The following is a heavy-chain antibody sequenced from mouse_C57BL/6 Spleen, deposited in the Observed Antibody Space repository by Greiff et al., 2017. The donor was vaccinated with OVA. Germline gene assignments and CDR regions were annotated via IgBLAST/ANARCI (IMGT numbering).Heavy chain of an antibody. CDR2: IYPGDGDT. CDR1: GYAFSSSW. D-gene: IGHD6-1*01. V-gene: IGHV1-82*01. CDR3: APHWNFDY. J-gene: IGHJ2*01. Sequence: VQLQQSGPELVKPGASVKISCKASGYAFSSSWMNWVKQRPGKGLEWIGRIYPGDGDTNYNGKFKGKATLTADKSSSTAYMQVSSLTSEDSAVYFCAPHWNFDYWGQGTTLTVSS.